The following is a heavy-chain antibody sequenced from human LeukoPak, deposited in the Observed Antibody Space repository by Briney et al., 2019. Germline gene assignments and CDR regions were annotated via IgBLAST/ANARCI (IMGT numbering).Heavy chain of an antibody. Sequence: GGSLRLSCAASGFTFSTSGMTWVRQAPGKGLEWVSDISVRGGRTHYTDSVKGRFTISRDNSKNTLFLQMNSLRADDTAIYYCAKASGRVGLTGAYYFDSWGQGVLVTVSS. J-gene: IGHJ4*02. CDR3: AKASGRVGLTGAYYFDS. D-gene: IGHD1-26*01. V-gene: IGHV3-23*01. CDR2: ISVRGGRT. CDR1: GFTFSTSG.